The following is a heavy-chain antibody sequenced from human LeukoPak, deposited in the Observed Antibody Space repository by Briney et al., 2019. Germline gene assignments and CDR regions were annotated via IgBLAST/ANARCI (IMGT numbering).Heavy chain of an antibody. D-gene: IGHD6-19*01. CDR1: GYTSTSYD. V-gene: IGHV1-8*01. J-gene: IGHJ6*03. CDR2: MNPNSGNT. Sequence: ASVKVSCKASGYTSTSYDINWVRQATGQGLEWMGWMNPNSGNTGYAQKFQGRVTMTRNTSISTAYMELSSLRSEDTAVYYCARGYSSGWYPNYYYYMDVWGKGTTVTVSS. CDR3: ARGYSSGWYPNYYYYMDV.